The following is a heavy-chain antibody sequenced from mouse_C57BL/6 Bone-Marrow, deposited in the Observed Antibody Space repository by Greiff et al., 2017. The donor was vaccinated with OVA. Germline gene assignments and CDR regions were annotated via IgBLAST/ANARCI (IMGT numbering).Heavy chain of an antibody. D-gene: IGHD4-1*01. CDR3: AKNWGEGFSFDY. Sequence: QVQLQQSGAELVKPGASVKISCKASGYAFSSDWMNWVKQRPGKGLEWIGQIYPGDGDTNYNGKFKGKATLTADKSSSKAYMQLSSLTSEDSAVYFCAKNWGEGFSFDYCGQGTTLTLSS. CDR1: GYAFSSDW. V-gene: IGHV1-80*01. CDR2: IYPGDGDT. J-gene: IGHJ2*01.